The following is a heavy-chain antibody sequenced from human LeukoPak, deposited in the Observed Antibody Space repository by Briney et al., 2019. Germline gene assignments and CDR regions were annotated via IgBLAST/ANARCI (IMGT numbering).Heavy chain of an antibody. V-gene: IGHV4-38-2*01. CDR1: GYSISSGYY. J-gene: IGHJ6*04. Sequence: SETLSLTCAVSGYSISSGYYWGWIRQPPGKGLEWIGSMYHNRGTYYNRSLKSRVTISMDTSKNQFSLRLSSVTAADTAVYYCASYYASGVSAYDYFGMDVWGKGTTITVSS. D-gene: IGHD3-10*01. CDR3: ASYYASGVSAYDYFGMDV. CDR2: MYHNRGT.